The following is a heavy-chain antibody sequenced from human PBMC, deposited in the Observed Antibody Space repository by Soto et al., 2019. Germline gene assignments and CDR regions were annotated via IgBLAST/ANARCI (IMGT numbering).Heavy chain of an antibody. CDR2: ISAYNGNT. Sequence: ASVKVSCKASGYTFTSYGISWVRQAPGQGLEWMGWISAYNGNTNYAQKLQGRVTMTTDTSTSTAYMELRSLRSDDTAVYYCARGGGYYYDSSGYYKTPKPYNWFDPWGQGTPVTVSS. D-gene: IGHD3-22*01. CDR1: GYTFTSYG. V-gene: IGHV1-18*04. J-gene: IGHJ5*02. CDR3: ARGGGYYYDSSGYYKTPKPYNWFDP.